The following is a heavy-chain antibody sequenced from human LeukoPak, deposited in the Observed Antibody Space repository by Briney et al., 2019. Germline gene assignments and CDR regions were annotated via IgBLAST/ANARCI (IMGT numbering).Heavy chain of an antibody. D-gene: IGHD3-22*01. CDR2: INPNSGGT. V-gene: IGHV1-2*02. CDR1: GYTFTSYD. CDR3: ARGYYDSSGYSLFPRFDY. Sequence: GASVKVSCKASGYTFTSYDINWVRQATGQGLEWMGWINPNSGGTNYAQKFQGRVTMTRDTSISTAYMELSRLRSDDTAVYYCARGYYDSSGYSLFPRFDYWGQGTLVTVSS. J-gene: IGHJ4*02.